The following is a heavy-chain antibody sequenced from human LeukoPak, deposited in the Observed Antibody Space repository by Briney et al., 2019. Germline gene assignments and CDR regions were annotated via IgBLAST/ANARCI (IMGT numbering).Heavy chain of an antibody. Sequence: SGTLSLTCAVSGYSISSGYYWGWIRQPPGKGLEWIGRIYTSGSTNYNPSLKSRVTMSVDTSKNQFSLKLSSVTAADTAVYYCAGRRITGTTYYFDYWGQGTLVTVSS. J-gene: IGHJ4*02. D-gene: IGHD1-20*01. CDR2: IYTSGST. CDR1: GYSISSGYY. CDR3: AGRRITGTTYYFDY. V-gene: IGHV4-38-2*01.